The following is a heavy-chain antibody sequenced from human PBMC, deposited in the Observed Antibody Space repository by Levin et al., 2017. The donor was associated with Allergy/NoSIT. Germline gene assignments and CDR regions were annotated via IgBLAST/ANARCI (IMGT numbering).Heavy chain of an antibody. CDR1: GYTFTSYG. CDR3: ASDAGWYCSSTSCTYYDYGMDV. J-gene: IGHJ6*02. V-gene: IGHV1-18*01. D-gene: IGHD2-2*01. Sequence: ASVKVSCKASGYTFTSYGISWVRQAPGQGLEWMGWISAYNGNTNYAQKLQGRVTMTTDTSTSTAYMELRSLRSDDTAVYYCASDAGWYCSSTSCTYYDYGMDVWGQGTTVTVSS. CDR2: ISAYNGNT.